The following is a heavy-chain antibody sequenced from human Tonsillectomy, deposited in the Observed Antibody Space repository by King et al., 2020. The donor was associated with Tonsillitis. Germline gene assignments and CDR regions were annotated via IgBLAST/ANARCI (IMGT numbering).Heavy chain of an antibody. CDR3: VRDRGYSNGDFDY. CDR1: HYSISSGYY. D-gene: IGHD5-18*01. J-gene: IGHJ4*02. CDR2: IYHSGST. V-gene: IGHV4-38-2*02. Sequence: VQLQESGPGLVKPSDTLSLSCTVSHYSISSGYYWGWIGQPPGKGLEWIGIIYHSGSTNSYPSLKSRVTISVETSKNRLSLKLSSVTAAYTAVYFCVRDRGYSNGDFDYWGQGTLVTVSS.